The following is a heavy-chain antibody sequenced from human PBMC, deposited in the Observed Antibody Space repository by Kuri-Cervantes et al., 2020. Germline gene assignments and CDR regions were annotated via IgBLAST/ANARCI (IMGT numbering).Heavy chain of an antibody. CDR2: MNPNSGGT. CDR1: GYTFTTYE. CDR3: ARAQGRLYDFWSGSLFDY. Sequence: ASVKVSCKTSGYTFTTYEINWVRQATGQGLEWMGWMNPNSGGTNYAQKFQGRVTMTRDTSISAAYMELSRLRSDDTAVYYCARAQGRLYDFWSGSLFDYWGQGTLVTVSS. V-gene: IGHV1-2*02. J-gene: IGHJ4*02. D-gene: IGHD3-3*01.